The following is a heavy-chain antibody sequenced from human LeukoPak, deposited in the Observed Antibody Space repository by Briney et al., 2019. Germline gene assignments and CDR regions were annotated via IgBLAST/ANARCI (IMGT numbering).Heavy chain of an antibody. CDR1: VFTFSSYG. J-gene: IGHJ4*02. CDR2: IWYDGSNK. Sequence: GGSLRLSCAASVFTFSSYGMHWVRQAPGKGLEWVAVIWYDGSNKYYADSVKGRFTISRDNSKNTLYLQMNSLRAEDTAVYYCARDLGSSSLYYFDYWGQGTLVTVSS. CDR3: ARDLGSSSLYYFDY. D-gene: IGHD6-13*01. V-gene: IGHV3-33*01.